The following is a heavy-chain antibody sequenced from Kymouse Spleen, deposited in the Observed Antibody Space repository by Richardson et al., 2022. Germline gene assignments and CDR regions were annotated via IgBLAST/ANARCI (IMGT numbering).Heavy chain of an antibody. CDR2: ISYDGSNK. V-gene: IGHV3-30*18. CDR1: GFTFSSYG. J-gene: IGHJ6*02. CDR3: ALDYGSGSYYPYYYYGMDV. D-gene: IGHD3-10*01. Sequence: QVQLVESGGGVVQPGRSLRLSCAASGFTFSSYGMHWVRQAPGKGLEWVAVISYDGSNKYYADSVKGRFTISRDNSKNTLYLQMNSLRAEDTAVYYCALDYGSGSYYPYYYYGMDVWGQGTTVTVSS.